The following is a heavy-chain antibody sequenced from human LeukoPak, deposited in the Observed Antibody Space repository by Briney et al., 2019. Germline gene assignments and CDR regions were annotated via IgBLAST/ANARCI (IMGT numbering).Heavy chain of an antibody. Sequence: ASVKVSCKASGYTFTSYDINWVRQATGQGLEWMGWMNPNSGNTGYAQKFQGRVTMTGNTSISTAYMELSSLRSEDTAVYYCARDPSIYSSSWFDYWGQGTLVTVSS. CDR1: GYTFTSYD. D-gene: IGHD6-13*01. CDR2: MNPNSGNT. CDR3: ARDPSIYSSSWFDY. J-gene: IGHJ4*02. V-gene: IGHV1-8*01.